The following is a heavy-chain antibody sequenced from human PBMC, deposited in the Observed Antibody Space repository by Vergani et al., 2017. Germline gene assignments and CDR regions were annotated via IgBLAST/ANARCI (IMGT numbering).Heavy chain of an antibody. CDR1: GFTFSSYS. V-gene: IGHV3-48*01. J-gene: IGHJ6*02. CDR2: ISSSSSTI. Sequence: EVQLVESGGGLVQPGGSLRLSCAASGFTFSSYSMNWVRQAPGKGLEWVSYISSSSSTIYYADSVKGRFTISRDNAKNSLYLQMNSLRAEDTAVDYCARELSVRCLEWLPGREGDYYYGMDVWGQGTTVTVSS. CDR3: ARELSVRCLEWLPGREGDYYYGMDV. D-gene: IGHD3-3*01.